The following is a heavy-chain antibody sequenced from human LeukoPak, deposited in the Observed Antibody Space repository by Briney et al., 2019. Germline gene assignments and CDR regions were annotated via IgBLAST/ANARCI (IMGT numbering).Heavy chain of an antibody. V-gene: IGHV4-59*08. Sequence: SETLSLTCTVSGGSISGYFWSWIRQPPGKGLVWIGYIHYSGTTNYNPSLNSRVTISVDTSKNQFSLRLSSVTAADTAVYYCARYGITIVRGGKYYFDSWGQGTLVTVSS. D-gene: IGHD3-10*01. CDR1: GGSISGYF. J-gene: IGHJ4*02. CDR2: IHYSGTT. CDR3: ARYGITIVRGGKYYFDS.